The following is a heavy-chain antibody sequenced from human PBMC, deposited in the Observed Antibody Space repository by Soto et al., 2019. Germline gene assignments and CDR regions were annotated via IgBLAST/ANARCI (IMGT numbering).Heavy chain of an antibody. J-gene: IGHJ4*02. V-gene: IGHV3-74*01. CDR1: GFTFSMYW. CDR3: TRRPRSTSTGTGAF. CDR2: INDDGSHT. D-gene: IGHD1-1*01. Sequence: PGGSLRLSCAASGFTFSMYWMHWVRQVPGKGPEWVSRINDDGSHTNYADSVKGRFTISRDNAKNTLYLQMNDLRAEDTAVYYCTRRPRSTSTGTGAFWGQGTLVTVSS.